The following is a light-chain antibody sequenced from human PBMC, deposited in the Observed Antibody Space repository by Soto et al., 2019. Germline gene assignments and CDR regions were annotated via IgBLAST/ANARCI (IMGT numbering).Light chain of an antibody. J-gene: IGKJ1*01. CDR2: GAT. Sequence: EIVLTQSPGTLSLSPGDRATLSCRASQSLSSNYLAWYQQKRGQAPRLLIYGATNRATDIPDRFSGSGSGTEFALTITSLAPADFAVYFCQQYDTFPRTFGQGTKVEIQ. CDR1: QSLSSNY. CDR3: QQYDTFPRT. V-gene: IGKV3-20*01.